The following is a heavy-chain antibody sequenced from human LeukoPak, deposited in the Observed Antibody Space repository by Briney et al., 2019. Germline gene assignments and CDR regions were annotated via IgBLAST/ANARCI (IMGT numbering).Heavy chain of an antibody. V-gene: IGHV4-59*08. CDR3: ARLGTVVTPDWYFGL. J-gene: IGHJ2*01. CDR1: GGSISTYY. CDR2: IYYSGST. Sequence: SETLSLTCTVSGGSISTYYWSWIRRPPGKGLEWIGYIYYSGSTNYNPSLKSRVTMAVDTSKNQFSLRLSSVTAADTAVYYCARLGTVVTPDWYFGLWGRGTLVTVSS. D-gene: IGHD4-23*01.